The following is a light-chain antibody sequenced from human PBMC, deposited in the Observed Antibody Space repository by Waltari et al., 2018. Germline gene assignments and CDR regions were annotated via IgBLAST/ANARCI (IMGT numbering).Light chain of an antibody. CDR3: MQARQPPYT. Sequence: DIVMTQSPLSLPGAPGEPASNSRRFSQSLLHGDGRNSLDWYLQNPGQSPQILIYMGSNRASGVPDRFSGSGSGTYFTLKISRVEAEDVGVYYCMQARQPPYTFGGGTKVEIK. CDR1: QSLLHGDGRNS. CDR2: MGS. J-gene: IGKJ4*01. V-gene: IGKV2-28*01.